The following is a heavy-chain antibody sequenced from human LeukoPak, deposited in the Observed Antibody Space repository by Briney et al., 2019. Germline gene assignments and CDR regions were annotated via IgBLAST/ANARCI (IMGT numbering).Heavy chain of an antibody. J-gene: IGHJ4*02. CDR3: ATGGTVASTLEY. D-gene: IGHD5-12*01. CDR1: GFTFSTCS. V-gene: IGHV3-48*04. CDR2: ISSSSSTI. Sequence: PGGSLRLSCAASGFTFSTCSMNWVRQAPGQGLEWVSYISSSSSTIYYAASVKGRFTISRDDAKNSLYLQMNSLRAEDSAVYYCATGGTVASTLEYWGQGSLVTVSS.